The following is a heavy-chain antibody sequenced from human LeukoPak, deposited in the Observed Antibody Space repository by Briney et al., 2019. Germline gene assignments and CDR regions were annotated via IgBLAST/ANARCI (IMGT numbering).Heavy chain of an antibody. CDR1: GFTFSSYA. CDR3: ARDYYYDSSGYYGY. D-gene: IGHD3-22*01. CDR2: ISYDGSNK. V-gene: IGHV3-30-3*01. Sequence: GGSLRLSCAASGFTFSSYAMHWVRQAPGKGLEWVAVISYDGSNKYYADSVKVRFTISRDNSKNTLYLQMNSLRAEDTAVYYCARDYYYDSSGYYGYWGQGTLVTVSS. J-gene: IGHJ4*02.